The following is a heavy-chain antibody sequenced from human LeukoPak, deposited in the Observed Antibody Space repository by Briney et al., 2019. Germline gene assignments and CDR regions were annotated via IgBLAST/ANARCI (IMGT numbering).Heavy chain of an antibody. V-gene: IGHV4-59*08. J-gene: IGHJ6*02. Sequence: SETLSLTCTVSGGSISSYYWSWIRQPPGKGLEWIGYIYYSGSTNYNPFLKSRVTISVDTSKNQFSLKLSSVTAADTAVYYCARQGVVGATYYYYYGMDVWGQGTTVTVSS. CDR2: IYYSGST. CDR3: ARQGVVGATYYYYYGMDV. CDR1: GGSISSYY. D-gene: IGHD1-26*01.